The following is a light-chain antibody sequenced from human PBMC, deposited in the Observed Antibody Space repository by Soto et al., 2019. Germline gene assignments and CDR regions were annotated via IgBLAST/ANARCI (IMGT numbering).Light chain of an antibody. CDR3: QSYDNSLRGYVV. CDR1: RSNIGAGYD. Sequence: QSVLTQPPSVSGAPGQRITISCTGSRSNIGAGYDVHWYQQLPGTAPKLLMFGTSNRPSGVPDRFSGSKSGTSASLAITGLQAEEEADYYCQSYDNSLRGYVVFGGGTKLTVL. CDR2: GTS. J-gene: IGLJ2*01. V-gene: IGLV1-40*01.